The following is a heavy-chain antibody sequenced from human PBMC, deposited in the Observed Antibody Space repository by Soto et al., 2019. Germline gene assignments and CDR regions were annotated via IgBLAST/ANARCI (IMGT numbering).Heavy chain of an antibody. CDR3: AGDYDIFAY. CDR1: GFTFSDYY. J-gene: IGHJ4*02. Sequence: GGSLRPSCAASGFTFSDYYMSWIRQAPGKGLEWVSYISSSGSTKYYADSVKGRFSISRDNAKNSLYLEMDSLRAEDTAVYYCAGDYDIFAYWGQGALVTVSS. D-gene: IGHD3-9*01. CDR2: ISSSGSTK. V-gene: IGHV3-11*01.